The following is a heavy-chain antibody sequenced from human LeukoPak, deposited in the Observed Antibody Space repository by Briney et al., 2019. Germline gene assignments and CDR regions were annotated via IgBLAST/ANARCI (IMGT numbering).Heavy chain of an antibody. CDR3: ARVGDTSGYFYYFDN. CDR2: ISYGGGT. Sequence: SETLSLTCAVPGGSISNFYWSWVRQPAGKGLEWVGYISYGGGTTYNASLKHRLSMSMDTSKNQLSLRLSSVTAADTALYYCARVGDTSGYFYYFDNWGQGTLVTVSS. V-gene: IGHV4-59*08. J-gene: IGHJ4*02. D-gene: IGHD3-22*01. CDR1: GGSISNFY.